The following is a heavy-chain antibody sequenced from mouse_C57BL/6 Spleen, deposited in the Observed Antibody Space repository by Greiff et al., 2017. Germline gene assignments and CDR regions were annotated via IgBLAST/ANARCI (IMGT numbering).Heavy chain of an antibody. J-gene: IGHJ1*03. CDR2: ISGGGGNT. Sequence: DVQLVESGGGLVKPGGSLKLSCAASGFTFSSYTMSWVRQTPEKRLEWVATISGGGGNTYYPDSVKGRFTISRDNAKNTLYLQMSSLRSEDTALYYCARITTVVGYFDVWGTGTTVTVSS. CDR3: ARITTVVGYFDV. D-gene: IGHD1-1*01. CDR1: GFTFSSYT. V-gene: IGHV5-9*01.